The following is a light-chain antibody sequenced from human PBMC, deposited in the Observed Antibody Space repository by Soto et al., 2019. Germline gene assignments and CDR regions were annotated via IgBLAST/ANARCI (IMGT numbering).Light chain of an antibody. CDR2: GAS. CDR1: QSVSSN. CDR3: QHYNNWPPLYT. Sequence: EIVMTQSPATLSVSPGERATLTCRASQSVSSNLAWYQQKPGQAPRLPIYGASTRATGIPARFSGSGSGTEFTLTISSLQSEDFAVYYCQHYNNWPPLYTFGQGTKLEIK. V-gene: IGKV3-15*01. J-gene: IGKJ2*01.